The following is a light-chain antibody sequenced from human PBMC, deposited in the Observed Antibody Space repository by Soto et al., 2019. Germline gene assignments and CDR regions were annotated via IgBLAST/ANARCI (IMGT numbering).Light chain of an antibody. V-gene: IGKV1-39*01. CDR3: QQRHSIPYI. J-gene: IGKJ2*01. CDR1: QTISTY. CDR2: AAS. Sequence: DIQMTQSPSSLSASVGDRVTITCRASQTISTYLNWYQQKPGKAPKLLIYAASSLQSGVPSRFSGSGSGTDFTLDISSLQPEDFATYFCQQRHSIPYIFGQGTKLQLK.